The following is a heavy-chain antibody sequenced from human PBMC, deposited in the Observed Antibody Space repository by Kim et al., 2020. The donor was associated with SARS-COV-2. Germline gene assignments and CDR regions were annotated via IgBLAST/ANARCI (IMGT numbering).Heavy chain of an antibody. CDR3: ATTPPYYYDSSGYYSGWFDP. CDR1: GYTLTELS. Sequence: ASVKVSCKVSGYTLTELSMHWVRQAPGKGLEWMGGFDPEDGETIYAQKFQGRVTMTKDTSTDTAYMELSSLRSEDTAVYYCATTPPYYYDSSGYYSGWFDPWGQGTLVTVSS. V-gene: IGHV1-24*01. J-gene: IGHJ5*02. CDR2: FDPEDGET. D-gene: IGHD3-22*01.